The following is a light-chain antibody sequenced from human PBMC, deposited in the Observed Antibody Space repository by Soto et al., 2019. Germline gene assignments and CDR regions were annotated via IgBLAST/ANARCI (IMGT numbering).Light chain of an antibody. CDR1: SSDVGTYDL. Sequence: QSALTQPASVSGSPGQSITFSCTGTSSDVGTYDLVSWYQQHPGKAPKLMVFEVNKRPSGVSTRFSGSKSGNTASLTISGLQAEDEADYYCCSYAGGSTVVFGGGTKLTVL. CDR2: EVN. CDR3: CSYAGGSTVV. J-gene: IGLJ3*02. V-gene: IGLV2-23*02.